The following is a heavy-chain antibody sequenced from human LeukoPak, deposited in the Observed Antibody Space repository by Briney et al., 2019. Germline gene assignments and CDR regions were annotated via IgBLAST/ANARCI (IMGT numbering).Heavy chain of an antibody. CDR1: GYTFTSYD. V-gene: IGHV1-8*01. CDR3: ASSTQPPYDFRSGYYPAAPFDP. Sequence: ASVKVSCKASGYTFTSYDINWVRQATGQGLEWMGWMNPNSGNTGYAQKFQGRVTMTRNTSISTAYMELSSLRSEDTAVYYCASSTQPPYDFRSGYYPAAPFDPWGQGTLVTVSS. J-gene: IGHJ5*02. CDR2: MNPNSGNT. D-gene: IGHD3-3*01.